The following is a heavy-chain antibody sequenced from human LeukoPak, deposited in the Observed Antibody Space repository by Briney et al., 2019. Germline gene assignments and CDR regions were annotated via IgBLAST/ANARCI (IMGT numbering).Heavy chain of an antibody. Sequence: SETLSLTCAVYGGSFSGYYWSWIRQPPGKGLEWIGEINHSGSTNYNPSLKSRVTISVDTSKNQFSLKLSSVTAADTAVYFCARGSYYSDSSGYSTYHYYYMDVWGKGTTVTVSS. CDR2: INHSGST. CDR3: ARGSYYSDSSGYSTYHYYYMDV. J-gene: IGHJ6*03. D-gene: IGHD3-22*01. CDR1: GGSFSGYY. V-gene: IGHV4-34*01.